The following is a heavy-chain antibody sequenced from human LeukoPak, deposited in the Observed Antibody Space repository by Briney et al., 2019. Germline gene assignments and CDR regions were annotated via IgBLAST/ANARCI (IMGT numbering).Heavy chain of an antibody. V-gene: IGHV5-51*01. CDR1: GYNFASYW. J-gene: IGHJ4*02. D-gene: IGHD6-19*01. CDR3: ARQTAVAATDY. Sequence: GESLKISCKGSGYNFASYWIAWVRQMPGKGLEWMGIIYPGDSDTRYSPSFQGQVTISADKSISTAYLQWSSLKASDTAMYYCARQTAVAATDYWGQGTLVTVSS. CDR2: IYPGDSDT.